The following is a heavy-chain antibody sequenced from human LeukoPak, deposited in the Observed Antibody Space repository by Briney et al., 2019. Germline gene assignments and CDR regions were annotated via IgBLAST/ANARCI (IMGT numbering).Heavy chain of an antibody. J-gene: IGHJ4*02. CDR1: GYTFTSYG. V-gene: IGHV1-18*01. CDR3: ARDPLRDPYDY. CDR2: ISAYNGNT. Sequence: ASVKVSCKASGYTFTSYGISWVRQAPGQGLEWMGWISAYNGNTNNAQKLQGRDTMTTDTSTSTAYMELRSLRSDDSAVYYCARDPLRDPYDYWGQGNLVTVSS.